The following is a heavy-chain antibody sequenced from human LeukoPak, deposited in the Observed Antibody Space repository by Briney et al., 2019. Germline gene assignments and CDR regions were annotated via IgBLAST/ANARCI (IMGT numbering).Heavy chain of an antibody. J-gene: IGHJ4*02. CDR2: ISSSGST. V-gene: IGHV3-23*01. CDR3: AKDHANTPVVTN. Sequence: PGGSLRLSCAASGFTFSSYAMSWVRQAPGKGLEWVSTISSSGSTYYADSVTGRFTVSRDNSKNTVDLQMNNLRVDDTAIYYCAKDHANTPVVTNWGQGILVSVSS. CDR1: GFTFSSYA. D-gene: IGHD2-21*02.